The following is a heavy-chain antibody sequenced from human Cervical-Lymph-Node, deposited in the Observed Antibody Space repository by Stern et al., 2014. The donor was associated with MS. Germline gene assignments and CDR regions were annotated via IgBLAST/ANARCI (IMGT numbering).Heavy chain of an antibody. CDR2: IWYDGSNK. CDR3: ARVGAARLYGMDV. CDR1: GFTFSSYG. V-gene: IGHV3-33*01. J-gene: IGHJ6*02. Sequence: MQLVESGGGVVQPGRSLRLSCAASGFTFSSYGMHWVRQAPGKGLEWVAVIWYDGSNKYYADSVKGRFTISRDNSKNTLYLQMNSLRAEDTAVYYCARVGAARLYGMDVWGQGTTVTVSS. D-gene: IGHD6-6*01.